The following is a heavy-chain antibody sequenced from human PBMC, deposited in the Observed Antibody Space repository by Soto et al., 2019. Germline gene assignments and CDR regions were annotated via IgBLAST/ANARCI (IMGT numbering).Heavy chain of an antibody. CDR3: AIQDCTNDVCLEAAVTVGGALEY. Sequence: EVQLVESGGGLVQPGKALRLSCAASGFTFSKYWIHWVRQAPGKGPVWVSYISSDGTTTDYADSVKGRFTISRDNAKNTLYRQMDNLRDEDTAVYYCAIQDCTNDVCLEAAVTVGGALEYWGQGAQVTVSS. CDR1: GFTFSKYW. D-gene: IGHD2-8*01. V-gene: IGHV3-74*01. CDR2: ISSDGTTT. J-gene: IGHJ4*02.